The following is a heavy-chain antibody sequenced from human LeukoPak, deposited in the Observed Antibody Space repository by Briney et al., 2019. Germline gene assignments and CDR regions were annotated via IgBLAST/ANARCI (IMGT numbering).Heavy chain of an antibody. CDR2: IYYSGST. J-gene: IGHJ4*02. CDR3: ARGRVNYYDSSGYQGSDY. D-gene: IGHD3-22*01. Sequence: SETLSLTCTVSGGSISSSSYYWGWIRQPPGKGLEWIGSIYYSGSTYYNPSLKSRVTISVDTSKNQFSLKLSSVTAADTAVYYCARGRVNYYDSSGYQGSDYWGQGTLVTVSS. CDR1: GGSISSSSYY. V-gene: IGHV4-39*07.